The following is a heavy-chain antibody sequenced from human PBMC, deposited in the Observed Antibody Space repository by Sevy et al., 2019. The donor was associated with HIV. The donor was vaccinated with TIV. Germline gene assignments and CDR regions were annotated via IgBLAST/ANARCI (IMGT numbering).Heavy chain of an antibody. CDR1: GFTFSSYT. D-gene: IGHD3-16*01. CDR3: ARDSPIMITFGGVKSYYYYMDV. V-gene: IGHV3-30-3*01. Sequence: GGSLRLSCAASGFTFSSYTMHWVRQAPGKGLEWVAVISYDGSNKYYAHSVKGRFTISRDNSKNTLYLQMNSLRAEDTAVYYCARDSPIMITFGGVKSYYYYMDVWGKGTTVTVSS. J-gene: IGHJ6*03. CDR2: ISYDGSNK.